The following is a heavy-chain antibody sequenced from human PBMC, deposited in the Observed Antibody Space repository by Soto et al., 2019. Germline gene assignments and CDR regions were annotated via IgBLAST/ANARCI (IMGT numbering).Heavy chain of an antibody. D-gene: IGHD6-19*01. CDR2: MWYHGRDL. Sequence: GGSLRLSCAASGFSFSDYVMHWVRQAPGKGLEWVAVMWYHGRDLFYTDSVKGRFTISRDNAKSTLYLQMNSLTAEDTAVYYCARNPAPSGWYDYWGQGALVTVSS. J-gene: IGHJ4*02. CDR3: ARNPAPSGWYDY. V-gene: IGHV3-33*01. CDR1: GFSFSDYV.